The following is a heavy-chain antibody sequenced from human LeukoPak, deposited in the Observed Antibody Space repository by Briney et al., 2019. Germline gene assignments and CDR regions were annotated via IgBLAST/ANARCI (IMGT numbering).Heavy chain of an antibody. Sequence: PGGSLRLSCAASGFTFSTYWMGWVRQAPGKGQEWVANINQDGSKRYYVDAVKGRFTIARDNAKNSLYLQMSGLRADDTAVYYCANDLAYWGQGTLVTVSS. V-gene: IGHV3-7*01. J-gene: IGHJ4*02. CDR2: INQDGSKR. CDR3: ANDLAY. CDR1: GFTFSTYW.